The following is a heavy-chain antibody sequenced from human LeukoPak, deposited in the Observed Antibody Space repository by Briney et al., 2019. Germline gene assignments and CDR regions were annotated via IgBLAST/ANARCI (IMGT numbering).Heavy chain of an antibody. CDR3: ARDPNYYDSSTVG. J-gene: IGHJ4*02. D-gene: IGHD3-22*01. CDR2: IIPIFGTA. CDR1: GYTFTGYY. V-gene: IGHV1-69*06. Sequence: SVKVSCKASGYTFTGYYMHWVRQAPGQGLEWMGGIIPIFGTANYAQKFQGRVTITADKSTSTAYMELSSLRSEDTAVYYCARDPNYYDSSTVGWGQGTLVTVSS.